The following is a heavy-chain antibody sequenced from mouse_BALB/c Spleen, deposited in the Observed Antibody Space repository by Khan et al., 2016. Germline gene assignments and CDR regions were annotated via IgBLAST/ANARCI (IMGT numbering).Heavy chain of an antibody. J-gene: IGHJ3*01. CDR1: GYSITSDYA. CDR3: AINWDEEDY. V-gene: IGHV3-2*02. D-gene: IGHD4-1*02. CDR2: ISYSGST. Sequence: EVKLLESGPGLVKPSQSLSLTCTVTGYSITSDYAWNWIRQFPGNKLEWMGYISYSGSTSYNPSLKSRISITRDTSKHQFFLQLNSVTTEDTATYYCAINWDEEDYWGQGTLVTVSA.